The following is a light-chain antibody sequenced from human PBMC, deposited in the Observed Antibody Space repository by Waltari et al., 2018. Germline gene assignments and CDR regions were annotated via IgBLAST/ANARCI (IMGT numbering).Light chain of an antibody. CDR2: EVS. CDR1: SGDVEIYHF. V-gene: IGLV2-23*02. J-gene: IGLJ3*02. CDR3: CSYAGRSTWV. Sequence: HSALTQPASVSGSPGQSITISCTGTSGDVEIYHFVSWYQHHPDNAPTLMIFEVSRRPSGVSDHFGGSTSGNAASLTISGSQADDEADYYCCSYAGRSTWVFGGGTKLTVL.